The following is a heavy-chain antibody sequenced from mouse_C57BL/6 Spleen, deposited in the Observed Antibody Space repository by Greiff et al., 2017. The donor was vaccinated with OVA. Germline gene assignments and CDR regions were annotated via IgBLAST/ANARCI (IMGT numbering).Heavy chain of an antibody. Sequence: VQLQQSGAELAKPGASVKLSCKASGYTFTSYWMHWVKQRPGQGLEWIGYINPSSGYTKYNQKFKDKATLTADKSSSTAYMQLSSLTYEDSAVYYCARGDDGYYYAMDYWGQGTSVTVSS. CDR2: INPSSGYT. CDR1: GYTFTSYW. CDR3: ARGDDGYYYAMDY. D-gene: IGHD2-3*01. J-gene: IGHJ4*01. V-gene: IGHV1-7*01.